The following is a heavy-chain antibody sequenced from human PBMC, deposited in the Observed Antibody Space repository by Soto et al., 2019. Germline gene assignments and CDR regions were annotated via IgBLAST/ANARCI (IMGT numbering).Heavy chain of an antibody. CDR3: ARDLSPGGSYFDY. Sequence: EVQLVESGGGLVKPGGSLRLSCAASGFSFSNYSMIWVRQAPGKGLEWVSFISSSSSYIYYAESMKGRFTISRDNAKNSLYLQMTSLRADDTAVYYCARDLSPGGSYFDYWGQGTLVTVSS. CDR1: GFSFSNYS. CDR2: ISSSSSYI. D-gene: IGHD1-26*01. J-gene: IGHJ4*02. V-gene: IGHV3-21*01.